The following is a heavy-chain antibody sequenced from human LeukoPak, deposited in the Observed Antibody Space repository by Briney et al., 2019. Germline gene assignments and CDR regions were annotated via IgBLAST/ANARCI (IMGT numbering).Heavy chain of an antibody. D-gene: IGHD2-15*01. J-gene: IGHJ4*02. V-gene: IGHV4-31*03. CDR1: GGSISSGGYY. CDR2: IYYSGST. Sequence: PSQTLSLTCTVSGGSISSGGYYWSWIRQHPGKGLEWIGYIYYSGSTYYNPSLKSRVTISVDTSKNQFSLKLSSVTAADTAVYYCARARSGHPDFDYWGQGTLVTVSS. CDR3: ARARSGHPDFDY.